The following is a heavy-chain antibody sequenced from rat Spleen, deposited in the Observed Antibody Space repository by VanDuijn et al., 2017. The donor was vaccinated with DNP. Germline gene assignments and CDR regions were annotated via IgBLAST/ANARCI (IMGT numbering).Heavy chain of an antibody. CDR1: GFTFSNFG. Sequence: EVQLVESGGGLVQPGRSLKLSCAASGFTFSNFGMYWIRQAPTKGLEWVASISPSGDITFYRDSVKGRFTISRDNAKNTLYLQMDSLRSEDTATYYCATGPITTFAYWGQGTLVTVSS. J-gene: IGHJ3*01. V-gene: IGHV5-19*01. D-gene: IGHD1-10*01. CDR2: ISPSGDIT. CDR3: ATGPITTFAY.